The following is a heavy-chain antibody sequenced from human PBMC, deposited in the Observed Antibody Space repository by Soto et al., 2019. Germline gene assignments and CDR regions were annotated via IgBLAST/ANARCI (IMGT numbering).Heavy chain of an antibody. J-gene: IGHJ4*02. CDR2: INGRSNYV. D-gene: IGHD3-22*01. CDR3: ARDVFDSSGYYLYSFDY. Sequence: PGGSLRLSCVFSGFTFSTYTMNWVRQAPGKGLEWVSSINGRSNYVYYADSVKGRFTISRDNAKNSMYLQMNRLRAEDTAVYYCARDVFDSSGYYLYSFDYWGQGALVTVSS. V-gene: IGHV3-21*01. CDR1: GFTFSTYT.